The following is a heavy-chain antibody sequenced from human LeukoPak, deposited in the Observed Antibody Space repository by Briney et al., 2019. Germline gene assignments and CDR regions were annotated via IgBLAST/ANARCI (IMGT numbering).Heavy chain of an antibody. CDR3: ARDSSGYQ. CDR2: IKEDGSEK. J-gene: IGHJ4*01. D-gene: IGHD3-22*01. CDR1: GFTFSTYW. Sequence: GGSLRLSCAASGFTFSTYWMSWVRQAPGKGLEWVANIKEDGSEKYYGDSVKGRFTISRDNAKNSLYLEMNSLRVEDTAVYYCARDSSGYQWGHGTLVTVSS. V-gene: IGHV3-7*01.